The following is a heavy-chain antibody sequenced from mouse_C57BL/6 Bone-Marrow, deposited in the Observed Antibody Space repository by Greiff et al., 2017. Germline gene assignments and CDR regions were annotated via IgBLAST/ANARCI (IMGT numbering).Heavy chain of an antibody. J-gene: IGHJ3*01. Sequence: QVQLKQSGAELVKPGASVKISCKASGYAFSSYWMNWVKQRPGKGLEWIGQIYPGDGDTNYNGKFKGKATLTADKSSSTAYMQHSSLTSEDSAVYFCARSHYDWFAYWGQGTLVTVSA. CDR3: ARSHYDWFAY. V-gene: IGHV1-80*01. CDR2: IYPGDGDT. D-gene: IGHD2-4*01. CDR1: GYAFSSYW.